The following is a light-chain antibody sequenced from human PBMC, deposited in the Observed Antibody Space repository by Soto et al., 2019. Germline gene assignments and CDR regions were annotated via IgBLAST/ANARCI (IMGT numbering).Light chain of an antibody. CDR3: RQYGRSLGFA. CDR2: GAS. CDR1: QSVSSNF. V-gene: IGKV3-20*01. Sequence: EIVWTQSPGTLSLSPGERATRSGRAIQSVSSNFLAWYQEKPGQAPRLLIYGASSRATGIPHRFSGSGSGTDFTLTISRLEPEDFAVYYCRQYGRSLGFAFGGGTHLDIK. J-gene: IGKJ4*01.